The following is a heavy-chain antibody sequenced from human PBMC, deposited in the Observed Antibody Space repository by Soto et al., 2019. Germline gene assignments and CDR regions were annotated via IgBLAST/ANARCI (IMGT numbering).Heavy chain of an antibody. CDR1: GFTFSSYA. J-gene: IGHJ2*01. V-gene: IGHV3-23*01. Sequence: EVQLLESGGGLVQPGGSLRLSCAASGFTFSSYAMSWVRQAPGKGLEWVSAISGSGGSTYYADSVKGRFTISRDNSKNTLYLQMNSLRAEDTAVYYCASHLSGDWYFDLWGRGTLVTVSS. CDR3: ASHLSGDWYFDL. D-gene: IGHD3-10*01. CDR2: ISGSGGST.